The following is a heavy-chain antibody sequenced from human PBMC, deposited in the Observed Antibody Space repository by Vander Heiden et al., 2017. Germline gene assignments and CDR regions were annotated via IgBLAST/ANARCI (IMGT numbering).Heavy chain of an antibody. V-gene: IGHV3-23*01. CDR1: GFTFSSYA. Sequence: EVQLLEYGGGLVQPGGSLRLSCAASGFTFSSYAMGWVRQAPGKGLEWVSAISGSGGSTYYADSVKGRFTISRDNSKNTLYLQMNSLRAEDTAVYYCAKDPYDFWSGYYPYYFDYWGHGPLVTVSS. D-gene: IGHD3-3*01. CDR3: AKDPYDFWSGYYPYYFDY. CDR2: ISGSGGST. J-gene: IGHJ4*01.